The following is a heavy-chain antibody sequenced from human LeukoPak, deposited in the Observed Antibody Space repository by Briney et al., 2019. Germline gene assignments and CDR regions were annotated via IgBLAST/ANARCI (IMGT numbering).Heavy chain of an antibody. CDR2: IYPDDSDT. V-gene: IGHV5-51*01. J-gene: IGHJ3*01. CDR1: GYRFNSYW. CDR3: ARPNITSYYDSRGYDAFDV. Sequence: GESLQIPCKGSGYRFNSYWIAWVRQMPGKGLEWMGIIYPDDSDTRYSPSFQGQVTISADKSVRTAYLQWSSLKASDTAMYYCARPNITSYYDSRGYDAFDVWGQGPMVSVSS. D-gene: IGHD3-22*01.